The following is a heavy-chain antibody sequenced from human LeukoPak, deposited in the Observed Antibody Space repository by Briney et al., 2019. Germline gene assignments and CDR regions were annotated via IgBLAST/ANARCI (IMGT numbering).Heavy chain of an antibody. Sequence: GGSLRLSCAASGFTFSSYGMHWVRQAPGKGLEWVAVISYDGSNKYYADSVKGRFTISRDNSKNTLYLQMNSLRAEDTAVYYCARGKSSGFDPYYFDYWGQGTLVTVSS. CDR2: ISYDGSNK. V-gene: IGHV3-30*03. CDR3: ARGKSSGFDPYYFDY. D-gene: IGHD6-19*01. J-gene: IGHJ4*02. CDR1: GFTFSSYG.